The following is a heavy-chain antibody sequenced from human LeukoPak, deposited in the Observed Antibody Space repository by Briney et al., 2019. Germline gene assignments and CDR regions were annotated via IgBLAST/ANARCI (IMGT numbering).Heavy chain of an antibody. Sequence: SETLSLTCTVSGDSISSSNYYWGWIRQPPGKGLEWIGSTPYSGDTVYNPSLKSRIIISVDTSKNQFSLKLTSVTAADTAVYYCVRSLATSGMYWGQGTLVAVSS. CDR2: TPYSGDT. J-gene: IGHJ4*02. CDR3: VRSLATSGMY. D-gene: IGHD6-13*01. V-gene: IGHV4-39*01. CDR1: GDSISSSNYY.